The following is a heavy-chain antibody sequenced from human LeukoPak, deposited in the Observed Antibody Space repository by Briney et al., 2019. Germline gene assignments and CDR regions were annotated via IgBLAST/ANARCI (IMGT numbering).Heavy chain of an antibody. CDR3: ARGRVRGASYYYGMDV. Sequence: TGGSLRLSCAASGFTISSYAMHWDRQAPGNVLEWVAVISYDGSNKYYADSVKGRFTISGDNSKNTLYLQMNSLRAEYTAVYYCARGRVRGASYYYGMDVWGQGTTVTVSS. CDR1: GFTISSYA. D-gene: IGHD3-10*01. J-gene: IGHJ6*02. CDR2: ISYDGSNK. V-gene: IGHV3-30-3*01.